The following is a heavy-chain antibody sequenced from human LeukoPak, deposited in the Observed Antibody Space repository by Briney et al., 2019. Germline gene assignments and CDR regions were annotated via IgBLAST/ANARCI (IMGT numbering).Heavy chain of an antibody. V-gene: IGHV3-30-3*01. Sequence: GGSLRLSCAASGFTFSSYAMHWVRQAPGKGLEWMAVISYDGSNKYYADSVKGRFTISRDNSKNTLYLQMNSLRAEDTAVYYCARGYGGNSAFYYWGQGTLVTVSS. D-gene: IGHD4-23*01. J-gene: IGHJ4*02. CDR1: GFTFSSYA. CDR3: ARGYGGNSAFYY. CDR2: ISYDGSNK.